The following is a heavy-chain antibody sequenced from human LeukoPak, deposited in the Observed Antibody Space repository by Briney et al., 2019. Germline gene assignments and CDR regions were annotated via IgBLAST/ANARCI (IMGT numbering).Heavy chain of an antibody. CDR3: ANSPYVGDHGGPSA. CDR2: ISGGGGNT. J-gene: IGHJ5*02. D-gene: IGHD4-23*01. CDR1: GFTFSTYA. Sequence: GGSLRLSCTGSGFTFSTYAMSWVRQAPGKGPEWVSAISGGGGNTYYAGSVKGRFTISRDDSKNTFFLQMNSLRVEDTAVYYCANSPYVGDHGGPSAWGQGTLVTVSS. V-gene: IGHV3-23*01.